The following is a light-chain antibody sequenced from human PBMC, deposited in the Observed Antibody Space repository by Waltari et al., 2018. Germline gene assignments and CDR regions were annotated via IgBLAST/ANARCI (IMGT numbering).Light chain of an antibody. CDR1: SPNSGRTY. V-gene: IGLV1-47*01. J-gene: IGLJ2*01. CDR3: AAWDDVLSGVV. Sequence: QPVLIQPPSASGTPGQRVTISCSGRSPNSGRTYVHWYPQVPGTAPKLPMYRDNWRPSGVPDRFSGSKSGTSASLAISGVRSEDEADYHCAAWDDVLSGVVFGGGTKLIVL. CDR2: RDN.